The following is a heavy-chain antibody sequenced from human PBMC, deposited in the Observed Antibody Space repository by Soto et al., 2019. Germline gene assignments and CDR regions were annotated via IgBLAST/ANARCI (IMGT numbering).Heavy chain of an antibody. D-gene: IGHD3-3*01. V-gene: IGHV4-61*03. J-gene: IGHJ3*02. CDR3: ARSHYDFCSFYPTVPFHI. Sequence: QALLQESGPGLVKPSETLSLTCNVSGASVSSGDYYWNWIRQPPGKGLEWIGYIYYNRNTNYNPSLKPRITISLDKYNTHFSLTLTFLTAAATTVSYCARSHYDFCSFYPTVPFHIWGQATKDPVSS. CDR1: GASVSSGDYY. CDR2: IYYNRNT.